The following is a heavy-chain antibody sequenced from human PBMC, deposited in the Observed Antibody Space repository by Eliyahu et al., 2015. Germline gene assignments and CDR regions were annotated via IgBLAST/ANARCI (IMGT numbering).Heavy chain of an antibody. D-gene: IGHD6-19*01. J-gene: IGHJ4*02. V-gene: IGHV2-70*01. Sequence: QVTLRESGPALVKPTQTLTLTCTFSGFSLSTSGMCVSWIRQPPGKALEWLALIDWDDDKYYSTSLKTRLTISKDTSKNQVVLTMTNMDPVDTATYYCARIIAVAGEPTQTYFDYWGQGTLVTVSS. CDR1: GFSLSTSGMC. CDR3: ARIIAVAGEPTQTYFDY. CDR2: IDWDDDK.